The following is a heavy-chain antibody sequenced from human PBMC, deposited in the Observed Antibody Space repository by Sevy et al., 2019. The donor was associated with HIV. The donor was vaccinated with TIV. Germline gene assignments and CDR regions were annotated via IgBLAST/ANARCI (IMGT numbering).Heavy chain of an antibody. J-gene: IGHJ6*02. CDR3: AGKYGSGWLYYYYGMDV. CDR1: GGSISSSSYY. CDR2: IYYSGST. V-gene: IGHV4-39*01. D-gene: IGHD6-19*01. Sequence: SETLSLTCTVSGGSISSSSYYWGWIRQPPGKGLEWIGSIYYSGSTYYNPSLKSRVTISVDTSKNQFSLKLSSVTAADTAVYYCAGKYGSGWLYYYYGMDVWGQGTTVTVSS.